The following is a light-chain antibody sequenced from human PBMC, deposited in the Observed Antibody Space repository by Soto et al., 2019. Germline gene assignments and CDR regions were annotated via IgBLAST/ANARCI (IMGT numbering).Light chain of an antibody. V-gene: IGKV3-20*01. J-gene: IGKJ1*01. CDR1: QSVRNTY. Sequence: EIVLTQSPGTLSLSPGERATLSCRASQSVRNTYLAWYQQEPGQAPRLLIYGASSRATGIPDRFSGSGSGTEFTLTISRLEPEDFAVYYCQQDDMSPWTFGQGTKVEIK. CDR2: GAS. CDR3: QQDDMSPWT.